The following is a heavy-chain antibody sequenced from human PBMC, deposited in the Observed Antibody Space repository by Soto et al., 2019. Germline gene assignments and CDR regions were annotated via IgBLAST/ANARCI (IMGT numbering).Heavy chain of an antibody. CDR2: IYYSGST. J-gene: IGHJ4*02. V-gene: IGHV4-39*01. CDR3: ARLSLADYVLY. Sequence: PSETLSLTCTVSGGSISSSSYYWGWIRQPPGKGLEWIGSIYYSGSTYYNPSLKSRVTISVDTSKNQFSLKLSSVTAADTAVYYCARLSLADYVLYWGQGTLVTVSS. CDR1: GGSISSSSYY. D-gene: IGHD3-16*01.